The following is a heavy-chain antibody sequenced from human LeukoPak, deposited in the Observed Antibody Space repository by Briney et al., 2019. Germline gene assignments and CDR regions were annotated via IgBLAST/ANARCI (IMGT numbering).Heavy chain of an antibody. J-gene: IGHJ4*02. CDR1: GYNFNDYW. CDR3: ARHTSPDGGQYYYDSSGYYNAIMD. V-gene: IGHV5-51*01. Sequence: GESLKISCKGSGYNFNDYWIGWVRQMPGKGLEWVGLIYPGDSDTRYSPSFQGQVTISVDRSISTAYLQWSTLKASDTAMYYCARHTSPDGGQYYYDSSGYYNAIMDWGQGTLVTVSS. D-gene: IGHD3-22*01. CDR2: IYPGDSDT.